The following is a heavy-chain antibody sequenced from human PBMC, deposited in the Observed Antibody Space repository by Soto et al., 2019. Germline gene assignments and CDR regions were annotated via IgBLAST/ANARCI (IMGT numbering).Heavy chain of an antibody. V-gene: IGHV1-18*01. J-gene: IGHJ4*02. D-gene: IGHD3-9*01. CDR1: GYTFTSYG. CDR2: ISAYNGNT. CDR3: ARDRYVCCYDILTGYDFDY. Sequence: QVQLVQSGAEVKKPGASVKVSCKASGYTFTSYGISWVRQAPGQGLEWMGWISAYNGNTNYAQKLQGRVTMTTDTSTSTAYMELRSLRSDDTAVYYCARDRYVCCYDILTGYDFDYWGQGTLVTVSS.